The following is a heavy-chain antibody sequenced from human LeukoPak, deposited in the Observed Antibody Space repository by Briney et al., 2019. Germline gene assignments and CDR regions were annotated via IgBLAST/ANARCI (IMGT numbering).Heavy chain of an antibody. CDR2: VYSDGVT. J-gene: IGHJ5*02. CDR1: GFTVSSYG. CDR3: VRDRAEGRAWVEFDP. Sequence: GSLRLSCAASGFTVSSYGMSWVRQAPGKGPEWVSLVYSDGVTRYADSVQGRLTISRDNSKNTVYLQMNNLRVEDTAVYHCVRDRAEGRAWVEFDPWGQGILVTVSS. V-gene: IGHV3-66*02.